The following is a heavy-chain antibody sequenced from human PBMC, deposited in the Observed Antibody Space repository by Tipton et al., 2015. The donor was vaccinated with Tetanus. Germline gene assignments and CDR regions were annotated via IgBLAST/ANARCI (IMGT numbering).Heavy chain of an antibody. CDR2: IYTGGSA. V-gene: IGHV3-66*01. CDR3: ARSPPITGTTRYSFGI. Sequence: SLRLSCSASGVTVSGNYMSWVRQAPGKGLEWVSVIYTGGSADYTDSVKGRVTISRDDSNNMLFLEMSSLRAEDTAVFYCARSPPITGTTRYSFGIWGQGTMVTVSS. J-gene: IGHJ3*02. D-gene: IGHD1-20*01. CDR1: GVTVSGNY.